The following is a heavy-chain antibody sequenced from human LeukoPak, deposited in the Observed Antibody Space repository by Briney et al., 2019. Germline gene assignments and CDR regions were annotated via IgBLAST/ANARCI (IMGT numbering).Heavy chain of an antibody. CDR1: GFTFSTYG. Sequence: TGGSLRPSCAASGFTFSTYGMHWVRQAPGKGLEWVAVIWYDGSNKYYADSVKGRFTISRDNSKNTLYLQMNSLRAEDTAVYYCARSRVWLVPFDYWGQGTLVTVSS. V-gene: IGHV3-33*01. CDR2: IWYDGSNK. D-gene: IGHD6-19*01. J-gene: IGHJ4*02. CDR3: ARSRVWLVPFDY.